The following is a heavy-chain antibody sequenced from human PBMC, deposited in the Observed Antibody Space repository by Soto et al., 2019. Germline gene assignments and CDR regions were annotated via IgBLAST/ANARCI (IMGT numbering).Heavy chain of an antibody. V-gene: IGHV3-74*01. D-gene: IGHD2-2*01. J-gene: IGHJ4*02. CDR2: INSDGSST. CDR3: ARVSREVVPAAIDY. CDR1: GFTFSSYW. Sequence: EVQLVESGGGLVQPGGSLRLSCAASGFTFSSYWIHWVRQAPGKGLVWVSRINSDGSSTTYADSVKGRFTISRDNGKNTLYLQMTSLRAEDTAVYYCARVSREVVPAAIDYWGQGTLVTVSS.